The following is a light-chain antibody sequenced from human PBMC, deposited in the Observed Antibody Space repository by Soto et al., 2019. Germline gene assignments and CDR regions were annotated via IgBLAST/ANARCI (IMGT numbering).Light chain of an antibody. CDR1: QSISNY. CDR3: QQSSSTPIT. J-gene: IGKJ5*01. CDR2: AAS. V-gene: IGKV1-39*01. Sequence: DIQMTQSPSSLSASVGDRVTITCRASQSISNYLNWYQQKPGKAPKLLIYAASSFQSGVPSRFSGSGSGTDFTLTIISLQPEDFATHYCQQSSSTPITCGRGTRLEI.